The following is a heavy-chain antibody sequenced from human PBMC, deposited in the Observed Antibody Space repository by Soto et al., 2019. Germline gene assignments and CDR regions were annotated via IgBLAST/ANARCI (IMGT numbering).Heavy chain of an antibody. V-gene: IGHV3-33*01. CDR2: IRYDGSNK. CDR1: GFTFSSYG. J-gene: IGHJ3*02. D-gene: IGHD3-22*01. CDR3: AREGIYYDSSGYYYRGGAFDI. Sequence: PGGSLRLSCAASGFTFSSYGMHWVRQAPGKGLEWVAVIRYDGSNKYYADSVKGRFTISRDNSKNTLYLQMNSLRAEDTAVYYCAREGIYYDSSGYYYRGGAFDIWGQGTMVTVSS.